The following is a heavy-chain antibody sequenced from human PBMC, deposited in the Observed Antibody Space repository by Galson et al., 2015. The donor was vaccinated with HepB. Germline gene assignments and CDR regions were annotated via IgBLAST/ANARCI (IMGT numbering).Heavy chain of an antibody. J-gene: IGHJ6*02. V-gene: IGHV1-8*01. CDR2: MNPNSGNT. D-gene: IGHD2-2*01. Sequence: SVKVSCKASGYTFTSYDINWVRQATGQGLEWMGWMNPNSGNTGYAQKFQGRVTMTRNTSISTAYMELSSLRSEDTAVYYCAISPLYCSSTSCHDDYYYGMDVWGQGTTVTVSS. CDR1: GYTFTSYD. CDR3: AISPLYCSSTSCHDDYYYGMDV.